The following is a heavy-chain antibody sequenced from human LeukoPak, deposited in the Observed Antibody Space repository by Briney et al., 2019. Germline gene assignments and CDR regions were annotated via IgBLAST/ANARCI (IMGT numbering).Heavy chain of an antibody. CDR3: ARDGVLYCSGGSCYPHFDY. J-gene: IGHJ4*02. CDR1: GGSFSGYY. CDR2: INHSGST. V-gene: IGHV4-34*01. D-gene: IGHD2-15*01. Sequence: SETLSLTCAVCGGSFSGYYWSWIRQPPGKGLEWIGEINHSGSTNYNPSLKSRVTISVDTSKNQFSLKLSSVTAADTAVYYCARDGVLYCSGGSCYPHFDYWGQGTLVTVS.